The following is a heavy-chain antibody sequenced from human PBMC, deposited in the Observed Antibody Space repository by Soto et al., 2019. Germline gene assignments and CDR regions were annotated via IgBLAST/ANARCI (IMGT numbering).Heavy chain of an antibody. Sequence: QVQLQESGPGLVKPSETLSLTCTVSGGSISSYYWSWIRQPAGKGLEWIGRIYTSGSTNYNPSLKSRVTMSVDTSKNQFSLKLSSVTAADTAVYYCARGGLEVFWTTVVTPEWFDPWGQGTLVTVSS. V-gene: IGHV4-4*07. D-gene: IGHD4-17*01. CDR2: IYTSGST. CDR3: ARGGLEVFWTTVVTPEWFDP. J-gene: IGHJ5*02. CDR1: GGSISSYY.